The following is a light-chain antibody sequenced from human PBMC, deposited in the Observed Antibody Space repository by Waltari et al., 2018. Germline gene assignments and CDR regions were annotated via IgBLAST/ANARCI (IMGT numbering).Light chain of an antibody. CDR2: RNN. J-gene: IGLJ3*02. CDR3: AAWDDSLSTWV. Sequence: QSVLTQPPSASGTPGQRVAISCSGSSSNIGSNFVYWYQQLPGTAPELLIYRNNQQPSGVPVRISGSKSGTSASLAVSGLRSEDEADFYCAAWDDSLSTWVFGGGTKLTVL. V-gene: IGLV1-47*01. CDR1: SSNIGSNF.